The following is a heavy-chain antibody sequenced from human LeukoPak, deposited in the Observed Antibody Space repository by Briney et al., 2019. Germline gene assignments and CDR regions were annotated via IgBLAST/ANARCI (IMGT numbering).Heavy chain of an antibody. D-gene: IGHD4-17*01. CDR3: ARSNDYGDYPPSFMDV. CDR1: GGSISSYY. CDR2: IYTSGST. J-gene: IGHJ6*03. V-gene: IGHV4-4*07. Sequence: SETLSLTCTVSGGSISSYYWSWIRQPAGKGLEWIGRIYTSGSTNYNPSLKSRVTMSVDTSKNQFSLKLSSVTAADTAVYYCARSNDYGDYPPSFMDVWGKGTTVTVSS.